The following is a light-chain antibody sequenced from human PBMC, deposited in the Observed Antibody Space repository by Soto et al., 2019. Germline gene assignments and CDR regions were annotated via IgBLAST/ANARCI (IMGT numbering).Light chain of an antibody. CDR2: DAS. CDR3: QQYNSYSGT. V-gene: IGKV1-5*01. CDR1: QSISTW. Sequence: DIQMSQSPSTLSASVGDRVTINCRASQSISTWLAWYQQKPGKAPNLLIYDASSLESGVPSRFSGSGSGTEFTLTISSLQPDDFATYYCQQYNSYSGTFGQGTKVDIK. J-gene: IGKJ1*01.